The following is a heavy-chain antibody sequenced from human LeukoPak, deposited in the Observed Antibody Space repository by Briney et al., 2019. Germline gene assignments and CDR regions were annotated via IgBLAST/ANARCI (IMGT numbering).Heavy chain of an antibody. Sequence: GGSLRLSCAASGFTFSSYEMNWVRQAPGKGLEWVSYISSSGSTIYYANSVKGRFTISRDNAKNSLYLQMNSLRAEDTAVYYCARVNPTNSGFYTYWGQGTLVTVSS. V-gene: IGHV3-48*03. CDR1: GFTFSSYE. D-gene: IGHD3-22*01. CDR2: ISSSGSTI. CDR3: ARVNPTNSGFYTY. J-gene: IGHJ1*01.